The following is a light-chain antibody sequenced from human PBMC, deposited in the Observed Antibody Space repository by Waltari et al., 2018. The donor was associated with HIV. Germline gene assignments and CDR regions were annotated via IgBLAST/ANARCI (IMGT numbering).Light chain of an antibody. J-gene: IGLJ3*02. Sequence: QAVVTQEPSLTVSPGGTVTLTCGSSTGAVTNGHYPYWFQQKPGQAPRALIFDTSNKHSCTRARSSGSLPGGKAALTLSGARPEEEAEYYCLLTLSGVRAFGGGTKLTVL. CDR1: TGAVTNGHY. V-gene: IGLV7-46*01. CDR3: LLTLSGVRA. CDR2: DTS.